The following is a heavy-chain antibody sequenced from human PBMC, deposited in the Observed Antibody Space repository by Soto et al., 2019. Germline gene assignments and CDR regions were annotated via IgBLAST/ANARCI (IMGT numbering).Heavy chain of an antibody. D-gene: IGHD6-6*01. Sequence: EVQLVESGGGLVKPGGSLRLSCAASGFTFSNAWMNWVRQAPGKGLEWVGRIKSKTDGGTTDYAAPVKGRFTISRDDSXNXXYLQMNSLKTEDTAVYYCTTDRIAARAYYYYGMDVWGQGTTVTVSS. J-gene: IGHJ6*02. CDR3: TTDRIAARAYYYYGMDV. CDR2: IKSKTDGGTT. V-gene: IGHV3-15*07. CDR1: GFTFSNAW.